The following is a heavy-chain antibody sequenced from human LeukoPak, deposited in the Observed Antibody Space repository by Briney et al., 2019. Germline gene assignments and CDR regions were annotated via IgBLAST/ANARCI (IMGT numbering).Heavy chain of an antibody. CDR3: ARRVKPGGIAVAGFDY. Sequence: PSETLSLTCTVSGGSISSSSYYWGWIRQPPGKGLEWIGSIYYSGSTYYNPSLKSRVTISVDTSKNQFSLKLSSVTAADTAVYYCARRVKPGGIAVAGFDYWGQGTLVTVYS. V-gene: IGHV4-39*01. CDR1: GGSISSSSYY. CDR2: IYYSGST. J-gene: IGHJ4*02. D-gene: IGHD6-19*01.